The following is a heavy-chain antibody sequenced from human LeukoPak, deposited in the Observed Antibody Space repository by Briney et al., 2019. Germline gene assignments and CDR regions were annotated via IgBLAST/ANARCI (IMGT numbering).Heavy chain of an antibody. CDR3: AAIVGATYYCYYYMDV. D-gene: IGHD1-26*01. J-gene: IGHJ6*03. V-gene: IGHV4-39*01. CDR1: GGSISSSSYY. Sequence: SETLSPTCTVSGGSISSSSYYWGWIRQPPGKGLEWIGSIYYSGSTYYNPSLKSRVTISVDTSKNQFSLKLSSVTAADTAVYYCAAIVGATYYCYYYMDVWGKGTTVTVSS. CDR2: IYYSGST.